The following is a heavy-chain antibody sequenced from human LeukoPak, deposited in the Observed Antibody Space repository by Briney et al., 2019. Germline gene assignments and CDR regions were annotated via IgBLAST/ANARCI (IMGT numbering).Heavy chain of an antibody. Sequence: RPGGSLRLSCTVSGFTVSSDSMSWVRQAPGKGLEWVSFIYSGGSTHHSDPVKGRFTISRDNSKNTLYLQMNSLRAEDTAVYYCARRAGAYSHPYDYWGQGTLVTVSS. CDR2: IYSGGST. CDR3: ARRAGAYSHPYDY. J-gene: IGHJ4*02. CDR1: GFTVSSDS. V-gene: IGHV3-53*01. D-gene: IGHD4/OR15-4a*01.